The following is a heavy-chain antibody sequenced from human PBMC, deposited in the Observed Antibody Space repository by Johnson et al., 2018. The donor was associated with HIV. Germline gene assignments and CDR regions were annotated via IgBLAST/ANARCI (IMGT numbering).Heavy chain of an antibody. CDR3: AKVGGRHDYGDYLGAFDI. Sequence: VQLVESGGGLVQPGGSLRLSCAASGFTFSSYAMSWVRQAPGKGLEWVSAISGSGGSTSYADSVKGRFTISRDNSKNTLYLQMNSLRAEDTAVYYCAKVGGRHDYGDYLGAFDIWGQGTMVTVSS. V-gene: IGHV3-23*04. J-gene: IGHJ3*02. CDR1: GFTFSSYA. CDR2: ISGSGGST. D-gene: IGHD4-17*01.